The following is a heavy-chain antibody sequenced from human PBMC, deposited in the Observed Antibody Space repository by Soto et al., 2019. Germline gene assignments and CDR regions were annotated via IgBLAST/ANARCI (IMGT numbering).Heavy chain of an antibody. Sequence: QVQLVESGGGVVQPGRSLRLSCAASGFTFSSYGMHXXXXXXXXXXXXVAVISYGGSNKYYADSVKGRFTISRDNSKXXXXXXXXXXXXXXXXXXXXXXXXXXXXXXXXXXLWGRGTLVTVSS. CDR3: XXXXXXXXXXXXXXL. V-gene: IGHV3-30*03. CDR2: ISYGGSNK. CDR1: GFTFSSYG. J-gene: IGHJ2*01.